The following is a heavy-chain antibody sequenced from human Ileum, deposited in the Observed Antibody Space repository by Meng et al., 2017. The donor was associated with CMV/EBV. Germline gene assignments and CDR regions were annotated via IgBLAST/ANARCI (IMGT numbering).Heavy chain of an antibody. Sequence: QVHLQESGPGLVQPSETLSLTCSVSTDSISNYYWSWIRQAPGKRLEWIGNIHYSGTTNYSPSLNSRVTISLDTSKNQFSLNLRSVTAADTAVYYCAADIASVWMFFWGQGTLVTVSS. CDR3: AADIASVWMFF. CDR2: IHYSGTT. J-gene: IGHJ4*02. V-gene: IGHV4-59*01. D-gene: IGHD3-10*02. CDR1: TDSISNYY.